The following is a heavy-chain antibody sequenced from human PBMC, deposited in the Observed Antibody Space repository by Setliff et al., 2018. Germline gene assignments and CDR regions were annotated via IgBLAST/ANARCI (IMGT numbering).Heavy chain of an antibody. J-gene: IGHJ5*02. D-gene: IGHD6-13*01. CDR2: SIPIVDIA. CDR1: GGTFRDFA. V-gene: IGHV1-69*10. Sequence: GASVKVSCKASGGTFRDFAISWVRQAPGQGLEWMGGSIPIVDIANYAQKFQGRVTITADKSTSTVYMELSSLRYEDTAVYYCARDPFAVRAATNWYDHWGQGTLVTVSS. CDR3: ARDPFAVRAATNWYDH.